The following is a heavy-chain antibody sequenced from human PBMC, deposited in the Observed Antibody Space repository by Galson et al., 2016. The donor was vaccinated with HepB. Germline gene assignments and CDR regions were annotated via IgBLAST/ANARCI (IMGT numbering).Heavy chain of an antibody. CDR1: GFTFSSCG. V-gene: IGHV3-33*01. Sequence: SLRLSCAASGFTFSSCGMHWVRQAPGKGLEWVAVIWYDGSNKYYADSVKGRFTISRDNSKNTLYLQMNSLRAEDTAVYYCARDLSYYYGMDVWGQGTTVTVSS. J-gene: IGHJ6*02. CDR3: ARDLSYYYGMDV. CDR2: IWYDGSNK.